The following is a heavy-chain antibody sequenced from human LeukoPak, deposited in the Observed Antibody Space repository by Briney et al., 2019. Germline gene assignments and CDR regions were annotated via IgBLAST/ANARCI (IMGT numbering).Heavy chain of an antibody. CDR1: GGSISSYY. CDR2: IYYSGST. Sequence: SETLSLTCTVSGGSISSYYWSRIRQPPGKGLEWIGYIYYSGSTNYNPSLKSRVTISVDTSKNQFSLKLSSVTAADTAVYYCARVSLDGGWYFDYWGQGTLVTVSS. CDR3: ARVSLDGGWYFDY. J-gene: IGHJ4*02. V-gene: IGHV4-59*01.